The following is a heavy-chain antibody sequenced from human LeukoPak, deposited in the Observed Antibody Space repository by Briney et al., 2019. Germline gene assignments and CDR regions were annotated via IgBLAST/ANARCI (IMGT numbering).Heavy chain of an antibody. Sequence: SETLSLTCTVSGGSISSSSYYWGWIRQPPGKGLEWIGSIYYSENTYYNPSLKSRVTISGDTSKNQFSLKLSSVTAADTAVHYCARIPTVTFFDYWGQGTLVTVSS. V-gene: IGHV4-39*01. CDR1: GGSISSSSYY. CDR2: IYYSENT. J-gene: IGHJ4*02. CDR3: ARIPTVTFFDY. D-gene: IGHD4-17*01.